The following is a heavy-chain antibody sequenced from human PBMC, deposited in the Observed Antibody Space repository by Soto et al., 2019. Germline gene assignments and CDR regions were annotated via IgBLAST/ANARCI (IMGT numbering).Heavy chain of an antibody. J-gene: IGHJ4*02. CDR1: GFTFSSYA. CDR2: ISGSGGST. Sequence: PGGSLRLSCAASGFTFSSYAMSWVRQAPGKGLEWVSAISGSGGSTYYADSVKGRFTISRDNSKNTLYLQMNSLRAEDTAVYYCAKGGQDYYDSSGYSDYWGQGTLVTVSS. CDR3: AKGGQDYYDSSGYSDY. V-gene: IGHV3-23*01. D-gene: IGHD3-22*01.